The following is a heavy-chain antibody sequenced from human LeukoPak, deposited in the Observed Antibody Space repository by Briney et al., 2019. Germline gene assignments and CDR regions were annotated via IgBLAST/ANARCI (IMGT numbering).Heavy chain of an antibody. D-gene: IGHD3-9*01. CDR2: IYPGDSDT. Sequence: GESLKISCKGSGYSFTSYWIGWVRQMPGKGLEWMGIIYPGDSDTRYSPSLQGQVTISADKSISTAYLQWSSLKASDTAVYYCARRSRGYDILTGYSAPDYWGQGTLVTVSS. V-gene: IGHV5-51*01. CDR3: ARRSRGYDILTGYSAPDY. CDR1: GYSFTSYW. J-gene: IGHJ4*02.